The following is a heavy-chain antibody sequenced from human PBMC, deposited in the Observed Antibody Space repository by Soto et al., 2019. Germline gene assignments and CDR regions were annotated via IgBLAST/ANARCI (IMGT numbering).Heavy chain of an antibody. J-gene: IGHJ4*02. V-gene: IGHV3-21*01. CDR3: ARDRRQLATLYYFDY. D-gene: IGHD6-13*01. CDR2: ISSSSSYI. Sequence: EVQLVESGGGLVKPGGSLRLSCAACGFTFSSYSMNWVRQAPGKGLEWVSSISSSSSYIYYADSVKGRFTISRDNAKNSLYLQMNSLRAEDTAVYYCARDRRQLATLYYFDYWGQGTLVTVSS. CDR1: GFTFSSYS.